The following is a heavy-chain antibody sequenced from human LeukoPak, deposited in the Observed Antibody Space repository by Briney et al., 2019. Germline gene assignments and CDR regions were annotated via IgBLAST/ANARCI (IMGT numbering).Heavy chain of an antibody. CDR1: GGSISSSSYY. J-gene: IGHJ2*01. CDR3: ARASNYDTSGYYFYWYFDL. V-gene: IGHV4-39*07. Sequence: SETLSLTCTVSGGSISSSSYYWGWIRQPPGKGLEWIGSIYYSGSTYYNPSLKSRVTISIDTSKTQFSLKLNSVTAADTAVYYCARASNYDTSGYYFYWYFDLWGRGTLVTVSS. CDR2: IYYSGST. D-gene: IGHD3-22*01.